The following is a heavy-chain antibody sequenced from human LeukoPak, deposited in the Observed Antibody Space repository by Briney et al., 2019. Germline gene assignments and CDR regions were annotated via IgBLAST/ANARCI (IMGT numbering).Heavy chain of an antibody. D-gene: IGHD2-2*01. Sequence: PSETLSLTCTVSGGSISSYYWSWIRQPAGKGLEWIGRIYTSGSTNYNPSLKSRVTISVDTSKNQFSLKLSSVTAADTAVYYCARIPNSQYCSSTSCYDYWGQGTLVTVSS. CDR1: GGSISSYY. CDR3: ARIPNSQYCSSTSCYDY. V-gene: IGHV4-4*07. CDR2: IYTSGST. J-gene: IGHJ4*02.